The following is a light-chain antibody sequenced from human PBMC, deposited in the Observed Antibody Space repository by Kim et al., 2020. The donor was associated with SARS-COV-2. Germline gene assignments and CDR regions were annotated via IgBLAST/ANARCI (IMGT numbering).Light chain of an antibody. J-gene: IGLJ3*02. Sequence: SYELTQPPSVSVSPGQTASITCSGDKLGDKYACWYQQKPGQSPVLVIYQDSKRPSGIPERFSGSNSGNTATLTISGTQAMDEADYYCQAWDSSTASGVFG. CDR1: KLGDKY. CDR2: QDS. CDR3: QAWDSSTASGV. V-gene: IGLV3-1*01.